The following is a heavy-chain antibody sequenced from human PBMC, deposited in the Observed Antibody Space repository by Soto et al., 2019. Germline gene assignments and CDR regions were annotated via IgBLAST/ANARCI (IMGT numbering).Heavy chain of an antibody. CDR1: GYTFTSYG. D-gene: IGHD4-17*01. CDR2: ISAYNGNT. V-gene: IGHV1-18*04. CDR3: ARESDYGDYGWGYYYGMDV. Sequence: GASVKVSCKASGYTFTSYGISWVRQAPGQGLEWMGWISAYNGNTNYAQKLQGRVTMTTDTSTSTAYMELRSLRSDDTAVYYCARESDYGDYGWGYYYGMDVWSQGTTVTVSS. J-gene: IGHJ6*02.